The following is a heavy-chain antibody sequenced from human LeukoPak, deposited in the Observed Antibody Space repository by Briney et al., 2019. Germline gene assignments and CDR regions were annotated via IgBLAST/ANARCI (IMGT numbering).Heavy chain of an antibody. CDR1: GFTFSSYG. D-gene: IGHD3-16*01. J-gene: IGHJ4*02. V-gene: IGHV3-21*01. CDR3: AKLSLTGLSFDY. CDR2: ISSSSYI. Sequence: GGSLRLSCAASGFTFSSYGMNWVRQAPGKGLEWVSSISSSSYIYYADSVKGRFTISRDNAKNSLYLQMNSLRAEDTAVYYCAKLSLTGLSFDYWGQGTLVTVSS.